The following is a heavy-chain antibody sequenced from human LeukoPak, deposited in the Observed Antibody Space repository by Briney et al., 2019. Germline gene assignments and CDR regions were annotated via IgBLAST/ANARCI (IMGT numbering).Heavy chain of an antibody. CDR3: ARGLADSSSLVCWFDP. D-gene: IGHD6-6*01. Sequence: SETLSLTCAVYGGSFSGYYWSWIRQPPGKGLEWIGEINHGGSTNYNPSLKSRVTISVDTSKNQFSLKLSSVTAADTAVYYCARGLADSSSLVCWFDPWGQGTLVTVSS. J-gene: IGHJ5*02. V-gene: IGHV4-34*01. CDR1: GGSFSGYY. CDR2: INHGGST.